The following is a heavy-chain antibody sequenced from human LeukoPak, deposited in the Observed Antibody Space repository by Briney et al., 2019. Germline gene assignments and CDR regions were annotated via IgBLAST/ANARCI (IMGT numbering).Heavy chain of an antibody. D-gene: IGHD6-6*01. V-gene: IGHV3-33*06. Sequence: PGGSLRLSCTASGFTFSSYGMHWDRQAPGKGLEWVAVIWYDGSNKYYADSVKGRFTISRDNSKKTVYLQVNSLRAEDTAVYYCAKYASSSNYYFGLDVWGQGTTVTVSS. J-gene: IGHJ6*02. CDR3: AKYASSSNYYFGLDV. CDR1: GFTFSSYG. CDR2: IWYDGSNK.